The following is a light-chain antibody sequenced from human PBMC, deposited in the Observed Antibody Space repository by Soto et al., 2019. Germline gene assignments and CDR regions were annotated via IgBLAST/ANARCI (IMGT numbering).Light chain of an antibody. Sequence: QSALTQPASVSGSPGQSITISCTGTSSDVGGYDCVSWYQQHPGKAPRLIIYDVINRPLGISNRFSASKSGNTASLTISGLLAEDEADYYCSSYTSSSTRVFGGGTKLTVL. V-gene: IGLV2-14*03. CDR1: SSDVGGYDC. J-gene: IGLJ3*02. CDR3: SSYTSSSTRV. CDR2: DVI.